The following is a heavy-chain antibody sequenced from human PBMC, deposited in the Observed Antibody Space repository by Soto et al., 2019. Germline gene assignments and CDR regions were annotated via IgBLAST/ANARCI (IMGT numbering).Heavy chain of an antibody. J-gene: IGHJ4*02. Sequence: GGSLTLSCPGFGFSINTYWMNWIRQTPGKGKEWVANINPVGNAKTYDNPVKGRLIVSRDNTSNPLDLQMNSLIVEDSAVYFCAAWDMSDYWGQGTLLTVSS. V-gene: IGHV3-7*01. CDR3: AAWDMSDY. CDR1: GFSINTYW. D-gene: IGHD2-15*01. CDR2: INPVGNAK.